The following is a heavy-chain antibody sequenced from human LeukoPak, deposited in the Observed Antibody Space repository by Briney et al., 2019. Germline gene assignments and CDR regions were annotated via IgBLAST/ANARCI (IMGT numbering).Heavy chain of an antibody. CDR2: INPNSGGT. CDR3: ASSASSLLWSPFDY. Sequence: ASVKVSCKASGYTFTGYYMHWVRQAPGQGLEWMGWINPNSGGTNYAQKFHGRVTMTRDTSISTAYMELSRLRSDDTAVYYCASSASSLLWSPFDYWGQGTLVTVSS. D-gene: IGHD2-21*01. J-gene: IGHJ4*02. V-gene: IGHV1-2*02. CDR1: GYTFTGYY.